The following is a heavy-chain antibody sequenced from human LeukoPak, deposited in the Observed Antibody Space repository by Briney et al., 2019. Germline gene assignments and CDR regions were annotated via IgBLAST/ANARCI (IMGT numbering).Heavy chain of an antibody. J-gene: IGHJ6*02. D-gene: IGHD3-22*01. CDR3: ARDKPNYYDSSGYSYYGMDV. Sequence: RAGGSLRLSCAASGFPFSSYEMNWVRPAPGKGLEWVSYISSSGNPIYYPYSVKGRFTISRDNAKNSLYLQMNILRAEDTAVYYCARDKPNYYDSSGYSYYGMDVWGQGTTVSVSS. CDR1: GFPFSSYE. CDR2: ISSSGNPI. V-gene: IGHV3-48*03.